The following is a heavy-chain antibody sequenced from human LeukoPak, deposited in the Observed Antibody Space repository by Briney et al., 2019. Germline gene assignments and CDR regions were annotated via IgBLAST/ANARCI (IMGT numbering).Heavy chain of an antibody. CDR1: GFTFSKAW. CDR3: AKSRDYYSSGLKGVGMDV. CDR2: IKHKNDGGTT. D-gene: IGHD3-10*01. Sequence: GALRLSCTVSGFTFSKAWMSWVRQAPGKGLEWVGRIKHKNDGGTTDNAAHAKGRFTISRDDSKNTLYLQMNSLRTEDTAVYYCAKSRDYYSSGLKGVGMDVWGQGTTVIVSS. J-gene: IGHJ6*02. V-gene: IGHV3-15*05.